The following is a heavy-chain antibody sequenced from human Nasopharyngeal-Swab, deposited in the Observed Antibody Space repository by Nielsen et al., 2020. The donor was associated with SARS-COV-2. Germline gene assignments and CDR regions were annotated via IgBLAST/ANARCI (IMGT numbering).Heavy chain of an antibody. CDR2: IYPDDSDT. CDR1: GYSFTTFW. V-gene: IGHV5-51*01. D-gene: IGHD2-15*01. J-gene: IGHJ6*03. Sequence: KVSCKGSGYSFTTFWITWVRQMPGKGLVWMGIIYPDDSDTRYSPSFQGQVTFSVDKSTSTAYLQWSSLKASDTAMYYCARLRGSAFYYYYLDVWGKGTTVTVSS. CDR3: ARLRGSAFYYYYLDV.